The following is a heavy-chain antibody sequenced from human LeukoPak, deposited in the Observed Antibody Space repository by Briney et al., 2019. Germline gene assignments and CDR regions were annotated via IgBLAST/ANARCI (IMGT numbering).Heavy chain of an antibody. CDR1: GFTFSSYA. CDR3: AKDRKQWFRELVLFDY. CDR2: ISGSGGST. D-gene: IGHD3-10*01. V-gene: IGHV3-23*01. J-gene: IGHJ4*02. Sequence: GGSLRLSCAASGFTFSSYAMSWVRQAPGKGLEWVSAISGSGGSTYYADSVKGRFTISRDNSKNTLYLQMNSLRAEDTAVHYCAKDRKQWFRELVLFDYWGQGTLVTVSS.